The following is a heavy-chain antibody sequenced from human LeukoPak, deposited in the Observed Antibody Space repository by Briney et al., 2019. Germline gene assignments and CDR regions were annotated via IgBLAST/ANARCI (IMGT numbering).Heavy chain of an antibody. D-gene: IGHD2-21*02. CDR2: INHSGST. CDR3: ARILSYCGGDCYLDY. Sequence: SETLSLTCSVSGYSINSGYYWGWIRHRPGKGLEWIGEINHSGSTNYNPSLKSRVTISVDTSKNQFSLKLSSVTAADTAVYYCARILSYCGGDCYLDYWGQGTLVTVST. J-gene: IGHJ4*02. CDR1: GYSINSGYY. V-gene: IGHV4-38-2*02.